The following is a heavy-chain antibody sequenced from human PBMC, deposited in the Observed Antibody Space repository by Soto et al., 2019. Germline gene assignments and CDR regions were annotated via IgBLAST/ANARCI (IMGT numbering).Heavy chain of an antibody. CDR1: GFTFSSYW. CDR2: INSDGSST. CDR3: ARDKGGVYDFCSGYYQFDY. D-gene: IGHD3-3*01. J-gene: IGHJ4*02. Sequence: EVQLVESGGGLVQPGGSLRLSCAASGFTFSSYWMHWVRQAPGKGLVWVSRINSDGSSTSYADSVKGRFTISRDNAKNSLYLEMNSLRAEDTAVYYCARDKGGVYDFCSGYYQFDYWGQGTLVTVSS. V-gene: IGHV3-74*01.